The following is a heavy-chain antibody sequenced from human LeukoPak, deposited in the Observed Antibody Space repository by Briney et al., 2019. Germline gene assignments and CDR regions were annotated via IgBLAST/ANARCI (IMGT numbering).Heavy chain of an antibody. D-gene: IGHD5-12*01. Sequence: ASVQVSCKASGYTFTSYYMHWVRQAPGQGLEWMGIINPSGGSTSYAQKFQGRVTMTRDTSTSTVYMELSSLRSEDTAVYYCARDREWLRFDYWGQGTLVTVSS. CDR1: GYTFTSYY. CDR2: INPSGGST. V-gene: IGHV1-46*01. J-gene: IGHJ4*02. CDR3: ARDREWLRFDY.